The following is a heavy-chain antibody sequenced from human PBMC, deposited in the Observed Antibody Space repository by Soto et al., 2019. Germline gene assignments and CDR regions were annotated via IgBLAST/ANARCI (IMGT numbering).Heavy chain of an antibody. Sequence: EVQLVESGGGLVQPGRSLRLSCAASGFTFDDYAMHWVRQAPGKGLEWVSGISGSGGSTYYADSVKGRFTISRDNSKNTLYLQMNSLRAEDTAVYYCAKDPRFGVGSSNDYWGQGTLVTVSS. V-gene: IGHV3-23*04. D-gene: IGHD3-3*01. J-gene: IGHJ4*02. CDR3: AKDPRFGVGSSNDY. CDR2: ISGSGGST. CDR1: GFTFDDYA.